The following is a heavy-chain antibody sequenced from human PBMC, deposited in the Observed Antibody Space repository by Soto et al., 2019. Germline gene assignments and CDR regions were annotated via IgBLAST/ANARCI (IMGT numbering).Heavy chain of an antibody. Sequence: GGSLRLSCAASGFTFSSYDMHWVRQATGKGLEWVSAIGTAGDTYYPGSVKGRFTISRENAKNSLYLQMNSLRAGDTAVYYCAKGGYGSGSHTLDYWGQGTLVTVSS. CDR1: GFTFSSYD. J-gene: IGHJ4*02. D-gene: IGHD3-10*01. V-gene: IGHV3-13*01. CDR3: AKGGYGSGSHTLDY. CDR2: IGTAGDT.